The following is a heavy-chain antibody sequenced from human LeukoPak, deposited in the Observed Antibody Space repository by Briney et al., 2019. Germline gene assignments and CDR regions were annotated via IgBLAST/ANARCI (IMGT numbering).Heavy chain of an antibody. V-gene: IGHV1-69*13. J-gene: IGHJ4*02. Sequence: ASVKVSCTASGGTFSSYAISWVRQAPGQGLEWMGGIIPIFGTANYAQKFQGRVTITADESTSTAYMELSSLRSEDTAVYYCARDDLAYCGGDCYRHFDYWGQGTLVTVSS. CDR1: GGTFSSYA. CDR3: ARDDLAYCGGDCYRHFDY. CDR2: IIPIFGTA. D-gene: IGHD2-21*02.